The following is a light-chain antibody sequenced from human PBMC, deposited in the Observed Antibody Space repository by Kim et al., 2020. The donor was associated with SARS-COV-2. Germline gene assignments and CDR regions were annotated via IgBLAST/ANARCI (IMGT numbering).Light chain of an antibody. CDR3: TSYTGADTVV. Sequence: TMCGAGGGRGGGGEDGVGWERRRGGEAAGLIIYDVSERPAGVSTHFSGSKSGNTASLTISGLQAADEADYYCTSYTGADTVVFGGGTQLTVL. J-gene: IGLJ2*01. V-gene: IGLV2-14*04. CDR1: GRGGGGEDG. CDR2: DVS.